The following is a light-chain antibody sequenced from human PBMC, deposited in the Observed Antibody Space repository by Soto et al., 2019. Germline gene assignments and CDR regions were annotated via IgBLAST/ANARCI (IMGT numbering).Light chain of an antibody. CDR1: SSNIGKTY. J-gene: IGLJ2*01. CDR3: GTWDSSLTAVV. V-gene: IGLV1-51*01. CDR2: DNN. Sequence: QSVLTQPPSMSAAPGQKVTISCSGSSSNIGKTYVSWYQQFPGTAPKLLVYDNNKRPPGIPDRFSGSKSGTSATLGITGLQTGDEADYYCGTWDSSLTAVVFGGGTKVTVL.